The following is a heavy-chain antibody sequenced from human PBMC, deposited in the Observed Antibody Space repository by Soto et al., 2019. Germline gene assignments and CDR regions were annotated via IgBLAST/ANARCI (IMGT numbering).Heavy chain of an antibody. CDR1: GGSFSGYY. Sequence: SETLSLTCAFYGGSFSGYYWSWVRQPPGKGLEWIGEINHSGSTNYNPSLKSRVTISVDTSKNQFSLKLSSATAADTAVYYCARGSSRLLWFGEKAYYYYYGMDVWGQGTTVTVSS. CDR3: ARGSSRLLWFGEKAYYYYYGMDV. V-gene: IGHV4-34*01. D-gene: IGHD3-10*01. J-gene: IGHJ6*02. CDR2: INHSGST.